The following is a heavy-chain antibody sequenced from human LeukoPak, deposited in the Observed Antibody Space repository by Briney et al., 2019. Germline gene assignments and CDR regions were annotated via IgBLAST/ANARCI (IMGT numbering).Heavy chain of an antibody. CDR1: GFTFSSYE. Sequence: GSLRLSCVASGFTFSSYEMNWVRQAPGKGLEWVSYISSSGSTIYYADSVKGRFTISRDNAKNSLYLQMNSLRAEDTAVYYCAELGITMIGGVWGKGTTVTISS. CDR2: ISSSGSTI. D-gene: IGHD3-10*02. J-gene: IGHJ6*04. CDR3: AELGITMIGGV. V-gene: IGHV3-48*03.